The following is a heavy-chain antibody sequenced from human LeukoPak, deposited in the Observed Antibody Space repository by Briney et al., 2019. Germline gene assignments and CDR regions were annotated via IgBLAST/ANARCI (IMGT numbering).Heavy chain of an antibody. CDR3: IKDRSGPFSLDF. Sequence: TGGSLRLSCAASGFTLSSYSMNWVRQAPGKGLEYVSTSGGATYHADSVKGRFTTSRDNAKNTLYLQMSSLRAEDTAVYYCIKDRSGPFSLDFLGQGTLVTVSS. CDR2: TSGGAT. D-gene: IGHD7-27*01. J-gene: IGHJ4*02. V-gene: IGHV3-64D*09. CDR1: GFTLSSYS.